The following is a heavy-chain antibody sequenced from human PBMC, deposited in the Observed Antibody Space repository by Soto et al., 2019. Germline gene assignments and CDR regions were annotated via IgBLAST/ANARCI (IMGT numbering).Heavy chain of an antibody. CDR3: ARLDMIQYYFDY. D-gene: IGHD2-2*03. Sequence: SETLSLTCAVSGGSITSYYWIWIRQAPGKGLEWIGNIYYRGSTNYNPSLKSRVTISVDTSKNQFSLKMSSVTAADTAVYFCARLDMIQYYFDYWGQGTLVTVSS. J-gene: IGHJ4*02. CDR1: GGSITSYY. V-gene: IGHV4-59*01. CDR2: IYYRGST.